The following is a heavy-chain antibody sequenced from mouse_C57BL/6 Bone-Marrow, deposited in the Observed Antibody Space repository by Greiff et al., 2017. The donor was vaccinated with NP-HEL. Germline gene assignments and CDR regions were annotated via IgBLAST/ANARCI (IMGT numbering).Heavy chain of an antibody. V-gene: IGHV1-55*01. Sequence: VQLQQSGAELVKPGASVKMSCKASGYTFTSYWITWVKPRPGQGLAWIGDIYPGSGSTNYNEKFKSKATLTVDTSSSTAYMQLSSLTSEDSAVYYCARGYGYDPAWFADWGQGTLVTVSA. J-gene: IGHJ3*01. CDR1: GYTFTSYW. CDR2: IYPGSGST. D-gene: IGHD2-2*01. CDR3: ARGYGYDPAWFAD.